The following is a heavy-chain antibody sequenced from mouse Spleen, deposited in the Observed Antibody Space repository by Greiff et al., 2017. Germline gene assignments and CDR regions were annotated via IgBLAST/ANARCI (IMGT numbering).Heavy chain of an antibody. Sequence: VQLQQPGAELVKPGASVKLSCKASGYTFTSYWMHWVKQRPGQGLEWIGMIHPNSGSTNYNEKFKSKATLTVDKSSSTAYMQLSSLTSEDSAVYYCARNYYGSRRYFDVWGAGTTVTVSS. CDR1: GYTFTSYW. CDR2: IHPNSGST. CDR3: ARNYYGSRRYFDV. J-gene: IGHJ1*01. V-gene: IGHV1-64*01. D-gene: IGHD1-1*01.